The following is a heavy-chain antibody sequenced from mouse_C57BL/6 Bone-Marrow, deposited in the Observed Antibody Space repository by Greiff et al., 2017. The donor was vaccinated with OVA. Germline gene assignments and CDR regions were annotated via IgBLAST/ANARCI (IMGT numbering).Heavy chain of an antibody. CDR1: GFTFSDYG. CDR3: ARNYYWYIDV. V-gene: IGHV5-17*01. J-gene: IGHJ1*03. Sequence: EVKLVESGGGLVKPGGSLKLSCAASGFTFSDYGMHWVRQAPEQGLEWVAYISSGSGTIYYADTVKGRFTLSRENAKNTLFLQMTSLTAEDTAMYYCARNYYWYIDVWGTGTTVTVSS. CDR2: ISSGSGTI.